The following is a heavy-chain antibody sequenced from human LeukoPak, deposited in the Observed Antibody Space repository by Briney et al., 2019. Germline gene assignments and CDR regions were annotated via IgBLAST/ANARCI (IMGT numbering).Heavy chain of an antibody. Sequence: GGSLRLSCAASGFTFSSYWMHWVRQAPGKGLEWVAVIWYDGSNKYYADSVKGRFTISRDNSKNTLYLQMNSLRAEDTAVYYCARDGSPFRPYFDYWGQGTLVTVSS. V-gene: IGHV3-33*08. J-gene: IGHJ4*02. CDR1: GFTFSSYW. CDR2: IWYDGSNK. D-gene: IGHD3-10*01. CDR3: ARDGSPFRPYFDY.